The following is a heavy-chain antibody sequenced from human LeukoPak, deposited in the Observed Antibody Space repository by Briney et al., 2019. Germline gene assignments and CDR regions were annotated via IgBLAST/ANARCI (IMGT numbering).Heavy chain of an antibody. CDR2: ISSTCVNI. CDR1: GFTFSSSP. CDR3: ARVVGLSRFDP. Sequence: GGSLRLSCAASGFTFSSSPLNWVRQSPGKRLAWISYISSTCVNIQYPDSVKGGFTISRDSAKDSLYLQMNSLRAQDTAVYYCARVVGLSRFDPWGQGTLVTVSS. D-gene: IGHD1-26*01. V-gene: IGHV3-48*01. J-gene: IGHJ5*02.